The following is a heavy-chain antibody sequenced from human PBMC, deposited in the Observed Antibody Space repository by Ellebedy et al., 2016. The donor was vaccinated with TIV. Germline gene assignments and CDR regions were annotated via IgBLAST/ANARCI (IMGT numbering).Heavy chain of an antibody. CDR2: INHSGST. CDR1: GGSFSGYY. V-gene: IGHV4-34*01. Sequence: MPSETLSLTCAVYGGSFSGYYWSWIRKPPGKGLEWIGEINHSGSTNYNPSLKSRVTISVDTSKNQFSLKQSSVTAADTAVYYCARVNYYDSSGYYYFSSWFDPWGQGTLVTISS. CDR3: ARVNYYDSSGYYYFSSWFDP. D-gene: IGHD3-22*01. J-gene: IGHJ5*02.